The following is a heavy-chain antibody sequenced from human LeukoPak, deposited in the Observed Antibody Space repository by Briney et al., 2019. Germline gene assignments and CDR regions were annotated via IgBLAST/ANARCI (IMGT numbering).Heavy chain of an antibody. CDR2: IKEDGSEK. CDR3: ARLLKTYDYVWGSYGFDY. CDR1: GFTFSTYW. V-gene: IGHV3-7*01. J-gene: IGHJ4*02. Sequence: GGSLRLSCAASGFTFSTYWLSWVRQAPGKGLEWVANIKEDGSEKYYVDSLKGRCTISRDNAKNSLYLQMNSLRAEDTAVYYCARLLKTYDYVWGSYGFDYWGQGTLVTVSS. D-gene: IGHD3-16*01.